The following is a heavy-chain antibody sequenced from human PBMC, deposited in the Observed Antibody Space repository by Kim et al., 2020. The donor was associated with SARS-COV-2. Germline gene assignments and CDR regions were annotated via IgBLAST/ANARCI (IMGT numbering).Heavy chain of an antibody. J-gene: IGHJ4*02. D-gene: IGHD3-3*01. V-gene: IGHV3-23*01. CDR3: AKGVSITIFGVVIIAVLPGYYLDF. CDR1: GFTFSSYA. CDR2: ISGNGGST. Sequence: GGSLRLSCAASGFTFSSYAMSWVRQAPGKGLEWVSAISGNGGSTYYADSVKGRFTISRDNSKNTLYLQMNILRAEDTAVYYSAKGVSITIFGVVIIAVLPGYYLDFWGQGTLVTASS.